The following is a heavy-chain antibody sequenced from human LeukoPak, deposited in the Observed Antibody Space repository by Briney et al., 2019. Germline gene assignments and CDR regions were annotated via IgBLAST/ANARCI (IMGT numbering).Heavy chain of an antibody. Sequence: PGGSLRLSCAASGFTFDDYAMHWVRQAPGKGLEWVSLISGDGGSTYYADSVKGRFTISRDNSKNSLYLQMNSLRTEGTALYYCAKDRFGELVLDYWGQGTLVTVSS. CDR3: AKDRFGELVLDY. CDR1: GFTFDDYA. J-gene: IGHJ4*02. CDR2: ISGDGGST. V-gene: IGHV3-43*02. D-gene: IGHD3-10*01.